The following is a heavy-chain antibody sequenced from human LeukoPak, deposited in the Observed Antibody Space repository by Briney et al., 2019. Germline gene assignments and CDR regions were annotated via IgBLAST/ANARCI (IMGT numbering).Heavy chain of an antibody. Sequence: PSETLSLTCAAYGGSFSGYYWSWIRQPPGKGLEWIGEVNHSGSTNYNPSLKSRVTISVDTSKNQFSLKLSSVTAADTAVYYCARGQTITIFGVVIPFDPWGQGTLVTVSS. V-gene: IGHV4-34*01. CDR3: ARGQTITIFGVVIPFDP. D-gene: IGHD3-3*01. CDR1: GGSFSGYY. CDR2: VNHSGST. J-gene: IGHJ5*02.